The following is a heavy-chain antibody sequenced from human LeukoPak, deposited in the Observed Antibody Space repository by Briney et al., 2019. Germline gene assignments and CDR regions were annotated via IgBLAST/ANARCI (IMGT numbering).Heavy chain of an antibody. V-gene: IGHV1-2*06. J-gene: IGHJ4*02. D-gene: IGHD3-22*01. Sequence: ASVKVSCKASGYSFTGYYMHWVRQAPGQGLEWMGRINPKRGGTNYAQKFQGRVTLTRDTSISTAHMELSSLRSEDTAVYYCARTNYYDSSGGLEHFDYWGQGTLVTVSS. CDR3: ARTNYYDSSGGLEHFDY. CDR1: GYSFTGYY. CDR2: INPKRGGT.